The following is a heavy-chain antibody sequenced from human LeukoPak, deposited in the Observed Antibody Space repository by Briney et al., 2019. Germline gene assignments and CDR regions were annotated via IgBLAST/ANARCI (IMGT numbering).Heavy chain of an antibody. V-gene: IGHV3-30*18. CDR1: KFTFSHYG. Sequence: GSLRLSCSASKFTFSHYGMQWVRQAPGKGLEWVAVISGDGSIKIYADSVKGRFTISRDNSKNTLYLQMNSLRAEDTAVYYCAKVPINYYDSSGSYGYFDYWGQGTLVTVSS. CDR3: AKVPINYYDSSGSYGYFDY. J-gene: IGHJ4*02. CDR2: ISGDGSIK. D-gene: IGHD3-22*01.